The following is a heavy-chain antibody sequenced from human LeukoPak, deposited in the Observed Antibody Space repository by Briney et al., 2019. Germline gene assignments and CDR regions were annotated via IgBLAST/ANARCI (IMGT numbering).Heavy chain of an antibody. CDR1: GDSISNYY. CDR2: MHYSGST. D-gene: IGHD6-13*01. Sequence: SETLSLTCTVSGDSISNYYWSWIRQPPGKGLEWIGYMHYSGSTKHSPSLKSRVTISVDTSKNQFSLKMSSVTTADTAVYYCARAPTPTYSSSWLYFDSWGQGTLVTVSS. V-gene: IGHV4-59*01. J-gene: IGHJ4*02. CDR3: ARAPTPTYSSSWLYFDS.